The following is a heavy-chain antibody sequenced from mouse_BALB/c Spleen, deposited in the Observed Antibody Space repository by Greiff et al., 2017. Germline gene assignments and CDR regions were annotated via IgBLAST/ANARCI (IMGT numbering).Heavy chain of an antibody. V-gene: IGHV2-2*02. CDR2: IWSGGST. D-gene: IGHD4-1*01. CDR1: GFSLTSYG. Sequence: VKVVESGPGLVAPSQSLSITCTVSGFSLTSYGVHWVRQSPGKGLEWLGVIWSGGSTDYNAAFISRLSISKDNSKSQVFFKMNSLQANDTAIYYCARNSGTLAMDYWGQGTSVTVSS. CDR3: ARNSGTLAMDY. J-gene: IGHJ4*01.